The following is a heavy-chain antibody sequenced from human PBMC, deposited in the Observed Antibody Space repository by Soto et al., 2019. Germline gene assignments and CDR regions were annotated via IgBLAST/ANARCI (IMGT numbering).Heavy chain of an antibody. J-gene: IGHJ4*02. V-gene: IGHV1-18*01. CDR2: ISAYNGNT. CDR1: GYTFTSYG. D-gene: IGHD2-21*02. CDR3: ARDIKAIKGKRWPQLAGDVDY. Sequence: QVQLVQSGAEVKKPGASVKVSCKASGYTFTSYGISWVRQAPGQGLEWMGWISAYNGNTNYAQKLQGRVTMTTDTSTSTAYMELRSLRSDDTAVYYCARDIKAIKGKRWPQLAGDVDYWGQGTLVTVSS.